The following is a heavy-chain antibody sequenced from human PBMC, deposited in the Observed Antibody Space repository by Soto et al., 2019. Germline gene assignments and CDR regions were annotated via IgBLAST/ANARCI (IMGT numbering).Heavy chain of an antibody. Sequence: SVKVSCKASGFTFTSSAVQWVRQARGQRLEWIGWIVVGSGNTNYAQKFQERVTITRDMSTSTAYMELSSLRSEDTAVYYCAADLARGIAAAGFYYYGMDVWGQGTTVTVSS. J-gene: IGHJ6*02. V-gene: IGHV1-58*01. D-gene: IGHD6-13*01. CDR1: GFTFTSSA. CDR3: AADLARGIAAAGFYYYGMDV. CDR2: IVVGSGNT.